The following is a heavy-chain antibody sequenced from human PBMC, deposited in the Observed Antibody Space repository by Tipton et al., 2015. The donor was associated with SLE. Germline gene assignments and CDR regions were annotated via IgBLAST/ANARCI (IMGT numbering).Heavy chain of an antibody. CDR1: GFTFDDYA. J-gene: IGHJ3*02. V-gene: IGHV3-9*01. Sequence: SLRLSCAASGFTFDDYAMHWVRQAPGKGLEWVSGLSWNSGSIGYGDSVKGRFTISRDNAKNSLFLQMNSLRAEDTALYYCAKGGSRRNYYGDYVSDAFDIWGQGTMVTVSS. D-gene: IGHD4-17*01. CDR2: LSWNSGSI. CDR3: AKGGSRRNYYGDYVSDAFDI.